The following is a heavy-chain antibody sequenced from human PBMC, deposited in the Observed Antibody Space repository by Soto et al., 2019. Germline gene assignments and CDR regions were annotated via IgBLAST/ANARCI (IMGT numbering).Heavy chain of an antibody. CDR2: ISTTSTYT. Sequence: GSLRLSCAASGFTFSRYYMNWVRQAPGKGLEWVSSISTTSTYTHYADSLKGRFTISRDNAKKLLYLQMDSLRAEDTAVYYCARDDGLSSTNVKAFDIWGQGTKVTVSS. D-gene: IGHD2-2*01. V-gene: IGHV3-21*01. CDR3: ARDDGLSSTNVKAFDI. CDR1: GFTFSRYY. J-gene: IGHJ3*02.